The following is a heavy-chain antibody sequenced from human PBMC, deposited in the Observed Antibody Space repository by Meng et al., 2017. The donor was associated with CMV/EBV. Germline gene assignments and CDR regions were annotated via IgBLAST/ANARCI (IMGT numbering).Heavy chain of an antibody. CDR1: GNIFTKNG. V-gene: IGHV1-18*01. Sequence: ASVNVSCMAPGNIFTKNGISWVRQAPGQRLEWTGWISADNQNTNLVQRFQGRVTMTIETSTNTAYVGLRSLRSDDTAVYYCSMGGDYSDYHDPFHYWGQGTLVTVSS. D-gene: IGHD4-11*01. CDR2: ISADNQNT. J-gene: IGHJ4*02. CDR3: SMGGDYSDYHDPFHY.